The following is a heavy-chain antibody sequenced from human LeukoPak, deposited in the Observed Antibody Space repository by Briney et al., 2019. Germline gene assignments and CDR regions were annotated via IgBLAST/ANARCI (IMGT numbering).Heavy chain of an antibody. J-gene: IGHJ2*01. Sequence: GASVTVSCKASGYTFTSYGISWVRQAPGQGLEWMGWISAYNGNTNNAQKLQGRVSITTDTSTSTAYMELRSLRSDDTAVYYCARVVAPSRQQLVNWYFDLWGRGTLVTVS. V-gene: IGHV1-18*01. CDR2: ISAYNGNT. D-gene: IGHD6-13*01. CDR3: ARVVAPSRQQLVNWYFDL. CDR1: GYTFTSYG.